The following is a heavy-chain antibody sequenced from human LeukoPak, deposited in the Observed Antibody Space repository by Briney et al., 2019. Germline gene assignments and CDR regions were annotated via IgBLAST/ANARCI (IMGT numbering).Heavy chain of an antibody. V-gene: IGHV5-51*01. CDR2: IFPGDSDT. J-gene: IGHJ5*02. D-gene: IGHD2-2*01. CDR1: GYSFTSYW. CDR3: ARRGYCSSTSCGSWFDP. Sequence: GESLKISCKGFGYSFTSYWIGWVRQMPGKGLEWMGIIFPGDSDTRYRPSIQGQVTISADKSLSTAYLQWSSLKASDTAMYYCARRGYCSSTSCGSWFDPWGQGTLVTVSS.